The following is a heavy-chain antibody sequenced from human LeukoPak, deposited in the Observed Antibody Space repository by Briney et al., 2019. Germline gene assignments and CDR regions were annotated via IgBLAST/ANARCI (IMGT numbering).Heavy chain of an antibody. CDR2: INPNSGGT. Sequence: ASVKVSCKASGSTFTSYGISWVRQAPGQGLERMGWINPNSGGTNYAQKFQGRVTMTRDTSISTAYMELSRLRSDDTAVYYCARGGYYYDSSGYYGYWGQGTLVTVSS. V-gene: IGHV1-2*02. CDR1: GSTFTSYG. CDR3: ARGGYYYDSSGYYGY. J-gene: IGHJ4*02. D-gene: IGHD3-22*01.